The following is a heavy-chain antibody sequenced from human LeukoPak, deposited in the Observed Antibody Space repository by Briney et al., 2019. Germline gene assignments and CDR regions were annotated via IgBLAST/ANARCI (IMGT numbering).Heavy chain of an antibody. D-gene: IGHD3-22*01. J-gene: IGHJ4*02. CDR2: ISGSGGST. CDR1: RFAFSRYA. Sequence: GGSLRLSCAASRFAFSRYAMNWVRQAPGKGLEWVSAISGSGGSTYYADSVKGRFTISRDNSKNTLYLRMNSLRVEDTAVYYCAKNPQYYYDSSGFFEYWGQGTLVTASS. CDR3: AKNPQYYYDSSGFFEY. V-gene: IGHV3-23*01.